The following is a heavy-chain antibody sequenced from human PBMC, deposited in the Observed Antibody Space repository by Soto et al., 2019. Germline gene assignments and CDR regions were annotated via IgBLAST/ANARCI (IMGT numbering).Heavy chain of an antibody. CDR2: INHSGST. D-gene: IGHD6-13*01. CDR1: GGSFSGYY. CDR3: SRYGGSSHYYFGY. V-gene: IGHV4-34*01. Sequence: SETLSLTCAVYGGSFSGYYWTWIRQPPGKGLEWIGEINHSGSTNYNPSLKSRVTISLDTSKDQFSLKLTSVTAADTAVYYCSRYGGSSHYYFGYWGQGTLVTVSS. J-gene: IGHJ4*02.